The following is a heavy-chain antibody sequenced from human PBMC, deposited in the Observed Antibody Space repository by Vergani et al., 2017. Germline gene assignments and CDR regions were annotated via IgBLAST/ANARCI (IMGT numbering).Heavy chain of an antibody. CDR1: GFTFSSYG. J-gene: IGHJ4*02. CDR2: IWYDGSNK. CDR3: ARRGAVAWSGGFDY. Sequence: QVQLVESGGGVVQPGRSLRLSCAASGFTFSSYGMHWVRQAPGKGLEWVAVIWYDGSNKYYADSVKGRFTISRDNSKNTLYLQMNSLRAEDTAVYYCARRGAVAWSGGFDYWGQGTLVTVSS. D-gene: IGHD6-19*01. V-gene: IGHV3-33*01.